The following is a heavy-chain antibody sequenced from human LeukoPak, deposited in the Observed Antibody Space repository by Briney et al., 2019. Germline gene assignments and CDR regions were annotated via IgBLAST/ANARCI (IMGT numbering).Heavy chain of an antibody. CDR1: GSTSSSYA. D-gene: IGHD1-26*01. J-gene: IGHJ3*02. CDR3: AKDSEWELPSHDAFDI. CDR2: IRGSGGST. V-gene: IGHV3-23*01. Sequence: RGSLRLSCAASGSTSSSYAVSWVRQAPRKGLEWVSAIRGSGGSTYYADSVKGRFTISRDNSKNTLYLQMNSLRAEDTAVYYCAKDSEWELPSHDAFDIWGQGTMVTVSS.